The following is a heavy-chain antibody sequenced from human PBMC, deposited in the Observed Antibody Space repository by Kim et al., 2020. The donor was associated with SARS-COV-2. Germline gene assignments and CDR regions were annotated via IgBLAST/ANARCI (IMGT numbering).Heavy chain of an antibody. CDR1: GGSISSYY. V-gene: IGHV4-59*08. CDR2: IYYSGST. D-gene: IGHD3-22*01. CDR3: ARYKNYYDSSGYYRPFDY. Sequence: SETLSLTCTVSGGSISSYYWSWIRQPPGKGLEWIGYIYYSGSTNYNPSLKSRVTISVDTSKNQFSLKLSSVTAADTAVYYCARYKNYYDSSGYYRPFDYWGQGTLVTVSS. J-gene: IGHJ4*02.